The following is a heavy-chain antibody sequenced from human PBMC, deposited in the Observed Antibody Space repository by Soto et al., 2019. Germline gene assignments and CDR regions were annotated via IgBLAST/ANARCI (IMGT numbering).Heavy chain of an antibody. J-gene: IGHJ5*02. CDR1: GFNFRNYA. D-gene: IGHD6-19*01. V-gene: IGHV3-23*01. CDR3: AKDRQHSSFS. Sequence: EVQLLESGGGLVQPGGSLRLSCAASGFNFRNYAMSWVRQAPGKGLEWVSTISSGDAFTYYADSVKGRFTISRDYSKSTLYLQMNTLRAEDTAVYYCAKDRQHSSFSWGQGTLVTVSS. CDR2: ISSGDAFT.